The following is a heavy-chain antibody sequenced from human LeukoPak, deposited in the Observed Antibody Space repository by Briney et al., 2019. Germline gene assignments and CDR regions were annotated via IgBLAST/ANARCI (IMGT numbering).Heavy chain of an antibody. CDR3: ARVGCSGGSCYAYYYYYMDV. CDR2: ISSSGSTI. V-gene: IGHV3-48*03. CDR1: GFTFSSYE. Sequence: GGSLRLSCAASGFTFSSYEMNWVRQAPGKGLEWVSYISSSGSTIYYADSVKGRFTISRDNAKNSLYLQMNSLRAEDTAVYYCARVGCSGGSCYAYYYYYMDVWGKGTTVTVSS. J-gene: IGHJ6*03. D-gene: IGHD2-15*01.